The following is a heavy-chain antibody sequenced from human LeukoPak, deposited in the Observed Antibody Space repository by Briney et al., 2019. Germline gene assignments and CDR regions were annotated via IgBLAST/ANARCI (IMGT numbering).Heavy chain of an antibody. CDR3: ARDWGGYCSSTSCYSHMDV. Sequence: GGSLRLSCAASGFSFRNYGIHWVRQAPGKGLEWVAVISYDGNNKYYADSVKGRFTISRDNSKNTLYLQMNSLRAEDTAVFYCARDWGGYCSSTSCYSHMDVWGKGTTVTVSS. CDR2: ISYDGNNK. CDR1: GFSFRNYG. V-gene: IGHV3-30*03. D-gene: IGHD2-2*01. J-gene: IGHJ6*03.